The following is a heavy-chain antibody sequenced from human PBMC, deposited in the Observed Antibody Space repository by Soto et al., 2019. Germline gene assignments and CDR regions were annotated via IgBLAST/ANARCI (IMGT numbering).Heavy chain of an antibody. V-gene: IGHV3-30*18. CDR3: AKDSRDSSSWSRLINYFDY. CDR2: ISYDGSKK. CDR1: GFTFSSYG. Sequence: QVQLVESGGGVVQPGRSLRLSCAASGFTFSSYGMHWVRQAPGKGLEWVAVISYDGSKKYYADSVKGRFTISRDNSKNTLYVQMNSLRAEDTAVYYCAKDSRDSSSWSRLINYFDYWGQGTLVTVSS. J-gene: IGHJ4*02. D-gene: IGHD6-13*01.